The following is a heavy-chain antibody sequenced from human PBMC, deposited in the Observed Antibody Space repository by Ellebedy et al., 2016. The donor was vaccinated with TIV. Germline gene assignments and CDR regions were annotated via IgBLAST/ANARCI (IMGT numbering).Heavy chain of an antibody. CDR3: ARGPRGLVREGIDS. CDR1: GFTFSSYS. V-gene: IGHV3-48*04. D-gene: IGHD6-19*01. CDR2: ISSSINTI. J-gene: IGHJ4*02. Sequence: GESLKISCAASGFTFSSYSMNWVRQAPGKGLAWVSYISSSINTIYYADSVKGRFTISSDNAKNSLYLPMNSLRAEDTAVDYCARGPRGLVREGIDSWGQGALVTVSS.